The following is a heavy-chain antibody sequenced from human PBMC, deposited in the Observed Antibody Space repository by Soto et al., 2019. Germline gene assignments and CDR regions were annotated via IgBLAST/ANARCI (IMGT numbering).Heavy chain of an antibody. V-gene: IGHV3-23*01. CDR3: AKDRADRGIDS. CDR1: GFTFRNHA. J-gene: IGHJ4*02. Sequence: EVQVLESGGALVQPGGSLRLSCAASGFTFRNHAMTWVRQAPGKGLKYVSSNTASGSATFYAASVRGRFAISRDNAKSTVYLQMSSLRAEDPALYYCAKDRADRGIDSWGQGTLVTVSS. CDR2: NTASGSAT.